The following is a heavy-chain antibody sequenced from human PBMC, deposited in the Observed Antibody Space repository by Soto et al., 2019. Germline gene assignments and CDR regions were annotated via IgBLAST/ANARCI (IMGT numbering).Heavy chain of an antibody. CDR1: GGSISSSSYY. J-gene: IGHJ6*02. Sequence: SETLSLTCTVSGGSISSSSYYWGWIRQPPGKGLEWIGSIFYSGSTYYNPSLKSRVTISVDTSKNQFSLKLSSVTAADTAVYYCASHLTYCSAGSYYSDFHYYGMDVWSQGTTVTVSS. CDR2: IFYSGST. CDR3: ASHLTYCSAGSYYSDFHYYGMDV. V-gene: IGHV4-39*01. D-gene: IGHD2-15*01.